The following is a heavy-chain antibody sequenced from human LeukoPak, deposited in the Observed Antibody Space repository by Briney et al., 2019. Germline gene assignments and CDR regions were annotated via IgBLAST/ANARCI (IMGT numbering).Heavy chain of an antibody. CDR3: GRDAVLGSDSIDC. D-gene: IGHD4-11*01. CDR1: GFTFTNPW. V-gene: IGHV3-74*01. J-gene: IGHJ4*02. Sequence: GGSLRLSCAASGFTFTNPWMHCVRQVPGKGLVWVSRIRPDGVETTHADSVKGRFPMSRDNAKDNVYLQMNSLGVKDTAVYQCGRDAVLGSDSIDCWGQGVLVTVSS. CDR2: IRPDGVET.